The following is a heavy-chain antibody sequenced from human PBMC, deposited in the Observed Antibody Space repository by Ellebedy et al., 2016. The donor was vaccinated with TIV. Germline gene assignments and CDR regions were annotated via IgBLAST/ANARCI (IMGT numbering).Heavy chain of an antibody. V-gene: IGHV1-69*13. CDR1: GGTFSSYA. Sequence: ASVKVSCKASGGTFSSYAISWVRQAPGQGLEWMGGIIPIFGTANYAQKFQGRVTITADESTSTAYMELSSLRSEDTAVYYCASDRRGYSGYDPYYFDYWGQGTLVTVSS. CDR2: IIPIFGTA. CDR3: ASDRRGYSGYDPYYFDY. J-gene: IGHJ4*02. D-gene: IGHD5-12*01.